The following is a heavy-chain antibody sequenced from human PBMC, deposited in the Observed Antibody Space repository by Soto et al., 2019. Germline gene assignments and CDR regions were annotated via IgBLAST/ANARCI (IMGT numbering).Heavy chain of an antibody. D-gene: IGHD6-6*01. CDR1: GGSFSGYY. J-gene: IGHJ5*02. CDR3: ARVIAARRWASKGWFDP. V-gene: IGHV4-34*01. Sequence: QVQLQQWGAGLLKPSETLSLTCAVYGGSFSGYYWSWIRQPPGTGLEWIGEINHSGTTNYNPSLKSRVTNSVDTSKNQFSLKLSSVTAADTAVYYCARVIAARRWASKGWFDPWGQGTLVTVSS. CDR2: INHSGTT.